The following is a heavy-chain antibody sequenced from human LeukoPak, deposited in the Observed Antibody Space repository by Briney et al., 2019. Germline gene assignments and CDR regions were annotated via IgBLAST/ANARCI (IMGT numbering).Heavy chain of an antibody. CDR3: ARLQLELMQPNDNWFDP. J-gene: IGHJ5*02. Sequence: SETLSLTCTVSGGSISSYYWSWIRQPAGKGLEWIGRIYTSGSTNYNPSLKSRVTMSVDTSKNQFSLKLSSVTAADTAVYYCARLQLELMQPNDNWFDPWGQGTLATVSS. V-gene: IGHV4-4*07. D-gene: IGHD1-1*01. CDR2: IYTSGST. CDR1: GGSISSYY.